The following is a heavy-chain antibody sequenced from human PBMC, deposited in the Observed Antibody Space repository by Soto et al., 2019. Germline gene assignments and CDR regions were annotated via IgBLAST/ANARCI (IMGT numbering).Heavy chain of an antibody. Sequence: QVQLVESGGGVVQPGRSLRLSCAASGFTFSSYAMHWVRQAPGKGLEWVAVISYDGSNKYYADSVKGRFTISRDNSKNTLYLQMNSLRAEDTAVYYCARDGMSYDYGDSGVYYYYGMDVWGQGTTVTVSS. CDR3: ARDGMSYDYGDSGVYYYYGMDV. CDR1: GFTFSSYA. J-gene: IGHJ6*02. D-gene: IGHD4-17*01. CDR2: ISYDGSNK. V-gene: IGHV3-30-3*01.